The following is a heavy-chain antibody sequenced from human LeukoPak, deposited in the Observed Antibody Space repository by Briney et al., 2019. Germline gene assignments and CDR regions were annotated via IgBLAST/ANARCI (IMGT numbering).Heavy chain of an antibody. CDR1: GYSFTGYW. D-gene: IGHD1-1*01. CDR3: ARQDGNSKYYFDY. J-gene: IGHJ4*02. V-gene: IGHV5-51*01. Sequence: GESLEISCEGAGYSFTGYWIGWVRQMPGKSLEWMGIIYPGDSDTRYRPSFQGQVTISVDKSISTAYLQWSSLKASDTALYYCARQDGNSKYYFDYWGQGPLVTVSS. CDR2: IYPGDSDT.